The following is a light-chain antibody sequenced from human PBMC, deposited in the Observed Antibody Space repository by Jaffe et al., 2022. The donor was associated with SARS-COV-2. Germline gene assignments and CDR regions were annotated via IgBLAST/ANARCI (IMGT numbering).Light chain of an antibody. J-gene: IGKJ3*01. CDR1: QSVSKY. Sequence: EIVLTQSPATLSLSPGESATLSCRASQSVSKYLAWYQQKPGQAPRLLIYDASKRATGIPARFSGSGSGTDFTLTISSLEPEDFALYYCQQRSNWPPLFTFGPGTRVDIK. CDR2: DAS. CDR3: QQRSNWPPLFT. V-gene: IGKV3-11*01.